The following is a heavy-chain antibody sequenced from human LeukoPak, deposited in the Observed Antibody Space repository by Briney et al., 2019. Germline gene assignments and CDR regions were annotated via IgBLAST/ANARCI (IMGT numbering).Heavy chain of an antibody. J-gene: IGHJ4*02. CDR2: INWNSCVF. CDR3: ARLGGYSYAFPPPIFDY. D-gene: IGHD5-18*01. V-gene: IGHV3-9*01. CDR1: GLTFYEYA. Sequence: GGSLRLSCAASGLTFYEYAMKWVRHAPGKGLEWVSNINWNSCVFLYPDSVKARFPPSKDTPKPSLYLQINRLRVQATPFYSCARLGGYSYAFPPPIFDYWGQGTLFTVSS.